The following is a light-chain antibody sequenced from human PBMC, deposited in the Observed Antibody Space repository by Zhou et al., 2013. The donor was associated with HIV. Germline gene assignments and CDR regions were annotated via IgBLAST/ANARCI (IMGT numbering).Light chain of an antibody. CDR1: QDIRNS. CDR2: SAS. V-gene: IGKV1-27*01. CDR3: QKYDNAPRT. J-gene: IGKJ1*01. Sequence: DIQMTQSPSSLSASVGDRVTITCQASQDIRNSLNWYQQKPGKVPQLLIYSASILQSGVPSRFSGTGSGTDFALTINSLQPGRCCNLFCQKYDNAPRTFGQGTKVEIK.